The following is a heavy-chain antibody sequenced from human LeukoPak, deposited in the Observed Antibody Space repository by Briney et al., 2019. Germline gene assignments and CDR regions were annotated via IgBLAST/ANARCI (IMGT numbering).Heavy chain of an antibody. CDR3: ARLASSGWYPSSYYYYYGMDV. V-gene: IGHV3-7*01. D-gene: IGHD6-19*01. Sequence: GGSLRLSCVASGFTFSTYWMSWVRQAPGKGPEWVACTKEDGSEKYYVESVKGRFTISRDNAKNSLYLQMNSLRVEDTAVYYCARLASSGWYPSSYYYYYGMDVWGQGTTVTVSS. CDR1: GFTFSTYW. J-gene: IGHJ6*02. CDR2: TKEDGSEK.